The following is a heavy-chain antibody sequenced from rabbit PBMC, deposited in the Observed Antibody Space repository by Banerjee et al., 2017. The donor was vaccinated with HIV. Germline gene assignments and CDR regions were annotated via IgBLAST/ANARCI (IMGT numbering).Heavy chain of an antibody. J-gene: IGHJ4*01. CDR3: ARDGSSYYTFEL. Sequence: QSLEESGGDLVKPGASLTLTCTASGFSFSSSYWICWVRQAPGKGLEWIACIYAGSRRTTSYATWAKGRFTISKTSSTTVTLQMTSLTAADTATYFCARDGSSYYTFELWGPGTLVTVS. V-gene: IGHV1S40*01. CDR1: GFSFSSSYW. D-gene: IGHD8-1*01. CDR2: IYAGSRRTT.